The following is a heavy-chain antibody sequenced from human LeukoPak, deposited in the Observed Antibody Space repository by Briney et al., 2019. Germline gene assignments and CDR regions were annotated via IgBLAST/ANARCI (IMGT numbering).Heavy chain of an antibody. D-gene: IGHD6-19*01. CDR2: IYSGGTT. CDR3: ARTSAGRVPDAFEI. J-gene: IGHJ3*02. V-gene: IGHV3-53*01. CDR1: GFTVSQNY. Sequence: GGSLRLSCAASGFTVSQNYINWVRQAPGKGLEWVSIIYSGGTTYYADSVEGRFTVSRDNPKNSVFLQMNSLRAEDTAVYYCARTSAGRVPDAFEIWGQGTVVTVSS.